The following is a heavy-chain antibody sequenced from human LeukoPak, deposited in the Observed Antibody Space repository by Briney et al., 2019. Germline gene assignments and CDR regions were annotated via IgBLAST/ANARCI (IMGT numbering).Heavy chain of an antibody. CDR2: INSDGSST. V-gene: IGHV3-74*01. CDR1: GFTFSSYW. D-gene: IGHD3-22*01. CDR3: ARDRPSYYDSSGYYSAEQYFQH. Sequence: GGSLRLSCAASGFTFSSYWMHWVRQAPGKGLVWVSRINSDGSSTSYADSVKGRFTISRDNAKNTLYLQMNSLRAEDTAVYYCARDRPSYYDSSGYYSAEQYFQHWGQGTLVTVSS. J-gene: IGHJ1*01.